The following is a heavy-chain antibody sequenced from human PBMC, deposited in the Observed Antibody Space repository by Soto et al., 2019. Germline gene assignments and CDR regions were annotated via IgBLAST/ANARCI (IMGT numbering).Heavy chain of an antibody. CDR3: ATSVGIAPTGEDGMDV. CDR2: IIPILTTP. CDR1: GGTFSIYG. Sequence: GASVKVSCKASGGTFSIYGFSWVRQAPGQGPEWIGGIIPILTTPNYAQKFQGRVTMVADESTTTVYMELSRLKFEDTAVYYCATSVGIAPTGEDGMDVWGQGTSVTVSS. J-gene: IGHJ6*02. D-gene: IGHD2-8*02. V-gene: IGHV1-69*13.